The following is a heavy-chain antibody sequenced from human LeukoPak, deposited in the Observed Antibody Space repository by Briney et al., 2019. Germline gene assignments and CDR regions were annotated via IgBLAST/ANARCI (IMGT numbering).Heavy chain of an antibody. Sequence: PGGSLRLSCAASGFSLTSYAMSWVRQAPGKGLEWVSSISASGSNTNYADSVQGRFTFSRDNSKNTLYLQMNSLRAEDTAVYYCAKGGGLRAGGTYRIDYWGQGTLVTVSS. CDR1: GFSLTSYA. CDR3: AKGGGLRAGGTYRIDY. D-gene: IGHD3-16*02. CDR2: ISASGSNT. J-gene: IGHJ4*02. V-gene: IGHV3-23*01.